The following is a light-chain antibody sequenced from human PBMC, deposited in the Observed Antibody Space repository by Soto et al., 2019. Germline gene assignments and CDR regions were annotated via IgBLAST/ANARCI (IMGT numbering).Light chain of an antibody. J-gene: IGKJ4*01. CDR3: QHRSNWPLT. CDR2: DAS. CDR1: QSVSRY. Sequence: EIVLTQSPATLSLSPGERATLSCRASQSVSRYLAWYQQKPGQAPRLLIYDASNRASGIPARFSGSGSGTDFTLTISSLEPEDFAVYYCQHRSNWPLTFGGGTKVDIK. V-gene: IGKV3-11*01.